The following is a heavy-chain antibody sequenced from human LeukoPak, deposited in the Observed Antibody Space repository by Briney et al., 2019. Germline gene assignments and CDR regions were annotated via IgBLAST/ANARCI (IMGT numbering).Heavy chain of an antibody. D-gene: IGHD1-26*01. CDR2: ISGSGRST. CDR3: ARDGYSGSYYRLYYFFMDV. Sequence: GGSLRLSCAAPGITFSSYAMSWVRQAPGKGLEWVSGISGSGRSTFYADSVKGRFTISRDNSKNTLYLQMNSLRAADTAVYYCARDGYSGSYYRLYYFFMDVWGKGTTVTVSS. J-gene: IGHJ6*03. CDR1: GITFSSYA. V-gene: IGHV3-23*01.